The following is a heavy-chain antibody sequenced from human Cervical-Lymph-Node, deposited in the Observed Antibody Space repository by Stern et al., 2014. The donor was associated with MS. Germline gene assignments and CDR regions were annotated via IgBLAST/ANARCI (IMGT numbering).Heavy chain of an antibody. CDR3: ARDHGGGGAPDAFDI. CDR2: IYHSGST. J-gene: IGHJ3*02. CDR1: GGSISSSNW. Sequence: QVQLQESGPGLVKPSGTLSLTCAVSGGSISSSNWWSWVRQPPGKGLEWIGEIYHSGSTNYNPSLKSRVTISVDKPKTQFSLKRTSVPAADTAVYYCARDHGGGGAPDAFDIWGQGTMVTVSS. D-gene: IGHD2-15*01. V-gene: IGHV4-4*02.